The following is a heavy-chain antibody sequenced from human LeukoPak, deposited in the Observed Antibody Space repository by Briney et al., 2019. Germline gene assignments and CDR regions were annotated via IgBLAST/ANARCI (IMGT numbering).Heavy chain of an antibody. CDR1: GYSFTSYW. Sequence: GESLKISCKASGYSFTSYWIAWVRQMPGKGLEWMGIIYPGDSDTRYSPSFRGQVINSADESISTAFLQWSSLKTSDTAMYYCARAPTSLSNPYYFDYWGQGALVTVSS. CDR3: ARAPTSLSNPYYFDY. CDR2: IYPGDSDT. D-gene: IGHD4-11*01. J-gene: IGHJ4*02. V-gene: IGHV5-51*03.